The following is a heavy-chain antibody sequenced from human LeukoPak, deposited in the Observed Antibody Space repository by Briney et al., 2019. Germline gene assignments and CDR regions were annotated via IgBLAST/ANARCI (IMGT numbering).Heavy chain of an antibody. CDR1: GFTFSSYG. CDR2: MSYDGSNK. V-gene: IGHV3-30*18. Sequence: PGRSLRLSCAASGFTFSSYGMHWVRQAPGKGLEWVAVMSYDGSNKYYADSVKGRFTISRDKSENTLYLQMNSLRAEDTAVYYCAKGHHYDFWSGYYLFDYWGQGTLVTVSS. D-gene: IGHD3-3*01. J-gene: IGHJ4*02. CDR3: AKGHHYDFWSGYYLFDY.